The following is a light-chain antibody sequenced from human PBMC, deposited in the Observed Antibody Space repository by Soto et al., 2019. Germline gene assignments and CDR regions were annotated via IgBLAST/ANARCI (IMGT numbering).Light chain of an antibody. CDR2: EVN. J-gene: IGLJ2*01. CDR3: SSYAGSNSVV. V-gene: IGLV2-8*01. CDR1: SSDVGGYNY. Sequence: QPVLTQPPSASGSPGQSVTISCTGSSSDVGGYNYVSWYQHHPGKAPKLMIYEVNKRPSGVPDRFSGSKSGNTASLTVSGLQAEDEADYYCSSYAGSNSVVFGGGTKETVL.